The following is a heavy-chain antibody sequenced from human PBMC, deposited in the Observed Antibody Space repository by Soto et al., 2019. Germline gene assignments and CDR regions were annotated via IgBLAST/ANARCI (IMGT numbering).Heavy chain of an antibody. Sequence: QVQLQESGPGLVKPSQTLSLTCTVSGGSVSSGADYWSWIRQHPGKGLEWIGYIYYSGGTYYNPSFKSRITISIDTSKHQFSLKGNSVSAADTAVYYCAREPSGYYDMDVWGQGTKVTVS. J-gene: IGHJ6*02. CDR3: AREPSGYYDMDV. V-gene: IGHV4-31*03. CDR1: GGSVSSGADY. D-gene: IGHD3-10*01. CDR2: IYYSGGT.